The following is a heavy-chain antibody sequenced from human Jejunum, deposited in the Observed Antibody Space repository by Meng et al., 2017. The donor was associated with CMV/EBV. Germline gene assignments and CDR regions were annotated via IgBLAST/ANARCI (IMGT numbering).Heavy chain of an antibody. V-gene: IGHV3-7*01. Sequence: SGFSFRNTWMTWVRHIPGKGLQWVANINEDGSEIFYVDSVKGRFTVSRDNAKDSIYLQMNNLRVEDSAVYYCARDQGRYTNYVYYWGQGTVVTVSS. D-gene: IGHD5-18*01. J-gene: IGHJ4*02. CDR2: INEDGSEI. CDR1: GFSFRNTW. CDR3: ARDQGRYTNYVYY.